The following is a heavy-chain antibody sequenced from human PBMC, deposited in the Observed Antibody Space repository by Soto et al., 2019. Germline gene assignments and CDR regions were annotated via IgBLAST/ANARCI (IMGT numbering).Heavy chain of an antibody. V-gene: IGHV3-74*01. CDR1: GFTFSNFW. J-gene: IGHJ5*02. D-gene: IGHD3-22*01. CDR2: IYSDGSGT. Sequence: GGSLRLSCAASGFTFSNFWMHWVRQAPGKGLVWVSRIYSDGSGTTYADSVKGRFTISRDNAKSTLYLQMNSLRAEDTAVYYCAIDRMHFDRTGYSGRRLFDPWGQGTLVTVSS. CDR3: AIDRMHFDRTGYSGRRLFDP.